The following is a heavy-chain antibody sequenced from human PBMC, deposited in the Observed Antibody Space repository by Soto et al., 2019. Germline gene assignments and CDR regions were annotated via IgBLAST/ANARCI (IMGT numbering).Heavy chain of an antibody. CDR3: AGEWSISVAAPGY. V-gene: IGHV3-30-3*01. CDR1: GFTFSSYT. J-gene: IGHJ4*02. CDR2: ISNDGSNK. D-gene: IGHD6-19*01. Sequence: QVQLVESGGGVVQPGRSLRLSCAASGFTFSSYTMHWVRQAPGKGLEWVAGISNDGSNKDYADSVKGRFTTSRDNSKNPLHLQMNSLRAEDTAVYYCAGEWSISVAAPGYWGQGTLVTVSS.